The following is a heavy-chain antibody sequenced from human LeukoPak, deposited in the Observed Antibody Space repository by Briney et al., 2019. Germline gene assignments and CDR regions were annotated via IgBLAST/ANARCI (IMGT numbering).Heavy chain of an antibody. CDR1: GFTFSSYW. J-gene: IGHJ3*02. V-gene: IGHV3-7*01. CDR2: IKQDGSEK. CDR3: AREPRVARSDAFDI. Sequence: QSGGSLRLSCAASGFTFSSYWMSWVRQAPGKGLEWVANIKQDGSEKYYVDSVKGRFTISRDNAKNSLYLQMNSLRAEDTAVYYCAREPRVARSDAFDIWGQGTMVTVSS.